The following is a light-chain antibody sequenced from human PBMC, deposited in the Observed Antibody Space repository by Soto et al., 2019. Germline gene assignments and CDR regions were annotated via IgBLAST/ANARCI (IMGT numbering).Light chain of an antibody. J-gene: IGKJ1*01. CDR3: QQYNDWPRT. V-gene: IGKV3-15*01. Sequence: EIVMTQSPATLSVSPGERATLSCRASQSVSSNLAWYQQKPGQAPRLLMYAASTRATGIPVRFRGSGSGTEFTLTISSLQSEDFAVYYCQQYNDWPRTFGRGTKVDIK. CDR2: AAS. CDR1: QSVSSN.